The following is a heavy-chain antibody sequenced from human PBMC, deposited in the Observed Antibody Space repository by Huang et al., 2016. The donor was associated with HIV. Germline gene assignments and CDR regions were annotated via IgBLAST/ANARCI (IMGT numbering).Heavy chain of an antibody. V-gene: IGHV2-5*02. CDR3: VHRLRYGKWYVDY. D-gene: IGHD6-13*01. J-gene: IGHJ4*02. CDR1: GFSLTSSGVG. Sequence: QITLKESGPTLVKPTQTLTLTCTFSGFSLTSSGVGVGWIRPPPGKALEWLAIIYWDNEESFSPSLKTRLTITKDTPKNEVVRTMTNMDPVDTATYYCVHRLRYGKWYVDYWGQGVLVTVSS. CDR2: IYWDNEE.